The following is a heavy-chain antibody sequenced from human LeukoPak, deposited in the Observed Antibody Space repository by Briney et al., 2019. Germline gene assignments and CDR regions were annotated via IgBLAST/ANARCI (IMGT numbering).Heavy chain of an antibody. CDR2: IKQDGSEK. CDR1: GFTFSSYW. J-gene: IGHJ4*02. D-gene: IGHD3-10*01. V-gene: IGHV3-7*01. CDR3: ARPSRGWFGELPFWY. Sequence: TGGSLRLSCAASGFTFSSYWMSWVRQAPGKGLEWVANIKQDGSEKYYVDSVKGRFTISRDNAKNSLYLQMNSLRAEDTAVYYCARPSRGWFGELPFWYWGQGTLVTVSS.